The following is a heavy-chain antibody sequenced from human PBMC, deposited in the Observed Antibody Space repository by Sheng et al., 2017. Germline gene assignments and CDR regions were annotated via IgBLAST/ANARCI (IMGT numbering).Heavy chain of an antibody. Sequence: EVQLVESGGGLVKPGGSLRLSCAASGFTFSSYSMNWVRQAPGKGLEWVSSISSSSSYIYYADSVKGRFTISRDNAKNSLYLQMNSLRAEDTAVYYCAREVMYSSSSNYYYYMDVWGKGTTVTVSS. CDR3: AREVMYSSSSNYYYYMDV. CDR2: ISSSSSYI. V-gene: IGHV3-21*01. CDR1: GFTFSSYS. J-gene: IGHJ6*03. D-gene: IGHD6-6*01.